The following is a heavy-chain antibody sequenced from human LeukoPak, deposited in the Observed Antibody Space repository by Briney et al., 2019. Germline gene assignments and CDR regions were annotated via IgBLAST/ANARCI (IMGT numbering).Heavy chain of an antibody. J-gene: IGHJ4*02. CDR1: GYTFTSYA. D-gene: IGHD2-21*02. CDR3: AREYCGGDCYPDY. Sequence: ASVNVSCKASGYTFTSYAMHWVRQAPGQRLEWMGWINAGNGNTKYSQEFQGRVTITRDTSASTAYMELSSLRSEDTAVYYCAREYCGGDCYPDYWGQGTLVTVSS. CDR2: INAGNGNT. V-gene: IGHV1-3*01.